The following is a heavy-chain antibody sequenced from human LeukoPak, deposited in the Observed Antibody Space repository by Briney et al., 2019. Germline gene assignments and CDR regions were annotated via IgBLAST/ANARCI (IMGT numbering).Heavy chain of an antibody. J-gene: IGHJ4*02. CDR3: ARDRLRIWGVVTYMFDY. CDR1: GFTFSDYY. V-gene: IGHV3-11*01. Sequence: GGSLRLSCAASGFTFSDYYMSWIRQAPGKGLEWVSYISSSGSTIYYADSVKGRFTSSRDNAKNSLYLQMNSLGAEDTAVYYWARDRLRIWGVVTYMFDYWGQGTLVTVSS. D-gene: IGHD3-3*01. CDR2: ISSSGSTI.